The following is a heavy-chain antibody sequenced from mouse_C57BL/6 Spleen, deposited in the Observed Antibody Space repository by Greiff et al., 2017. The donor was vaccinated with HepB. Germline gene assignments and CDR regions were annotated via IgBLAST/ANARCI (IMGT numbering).Heavy chain of an antibody. CDR1: GYTFTSYW. V-gene: IGHV1-64*01. CDR2: IHPNSGST. D-gene: IGHD1-1*01. J-gene: IGHJ4*01. CDR3: AKVYGVYYAMDY. Sequence: QVQLQQPGAELVKPGASVKLSCKASGYTFTSYWMHWVKQRPGQGLEWIGMIHPNSGSTNYNEKFKSKATLTVDKSSSTAYMQLSSLTSEDSAVYYCAKVYGVYYAMDYWGQGTSVTVSS.